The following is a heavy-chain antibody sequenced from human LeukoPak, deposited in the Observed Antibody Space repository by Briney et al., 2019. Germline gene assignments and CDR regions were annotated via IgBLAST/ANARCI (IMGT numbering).Heavy chain of an antibody. Sequence: ASVKVSCKASGYTFTSYGISWVRQAPGQGLEWMGWINPNSGGTNYAQKFQGRVTMTRDTSISTAYMELSRLRSDDTAVYYCARDTATYYYDSSGSSYWGQGTLVTVSS. D-gene: IGHD3-22*01. J-gene: IGHJ4*02. CDR1: GYTFTSYG. CDR2: INPNSGGT. CDR3: ARDTATYYYDSSGSSY. V-gene: IGHV1-2*02.